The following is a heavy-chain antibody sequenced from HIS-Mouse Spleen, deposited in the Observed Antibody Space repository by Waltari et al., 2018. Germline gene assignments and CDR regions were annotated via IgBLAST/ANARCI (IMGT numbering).Heavy chain of an antibody. D-gene: IGHD6-13*01. CDR3: AREIPYSSSWYDWYFDL. CDR2: IYYSGST. J-gene: IGHJ2*01. CDR1: GGSISSSSYY. V-gene: IGHV4-39*07. Sequence: QLQLQESGPGLVKPSETLSLTCTVSGGSISSSSYYWGWIRQPPGKGLEWIGSIYYSGSTHYTPSRKGRVTISVDTSKNRFSRKLSSVTAADTAVYYCAREIPYSSSWYDWYFDLWGRGTLVTVSS.